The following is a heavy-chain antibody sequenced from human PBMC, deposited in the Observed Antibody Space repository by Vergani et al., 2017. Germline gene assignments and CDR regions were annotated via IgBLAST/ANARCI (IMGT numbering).Heavy chain of an antibody. Sequence: QVQLVQSGAEVKKPGASVKVSCKASGYTFTSYGISWVRQAPGQGLEWMGWISAYNGNTNYAPKLQGRVTMTTDTSTSTAYMERRSLRSDDTAVYYCAGDRQYYDFWSGYYPFDYWGQGTLVTVSS. J-gene: IGHJ4*02. D-gene: IGHD3-3*01. CDR1: GYTFTSYG. V-gene: IGHV1-18*01. CDR2: ISAYNGNT. CDR3: AGDRQYYDFWSGYYPFDY.